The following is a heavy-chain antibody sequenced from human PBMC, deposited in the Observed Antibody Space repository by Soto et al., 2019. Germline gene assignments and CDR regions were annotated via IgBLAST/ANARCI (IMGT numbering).Heavy chain of an antibody. CDR3: ERLHLQPPYYYYGMDV. CDR1: GYTFTGFY. D-gene: IGHD5-18*01. Sequence: VQLVQSGAEVKKPGASVKVSCKASGYTFTGFYIHWVRQAPGQGLEWMGWINPDSGGTNYAQKFQDWVTMTRDTSISTASMEHSSLRSDDTAVYYCERLHLQPPYYYYGMDVWGQGTTVTVSS. V-gene: IGHV1-2*04. CDR2: INPDSGGT. J-gene: IGHJ6*02.